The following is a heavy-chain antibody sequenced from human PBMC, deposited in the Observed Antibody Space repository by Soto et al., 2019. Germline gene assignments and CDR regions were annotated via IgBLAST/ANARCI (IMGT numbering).Heavy chain of an antibody. D-gene: IGHD3-3*01. CDR3: ASGPSITIFGVVIPDAFDI. CDR1: GFTFSIYS. V-gene: IGHV3-21*01. J-gene: IGHJ3*02. CDR2: ISSSSYI. Sequence: GGSLRLSCAASGFTFSIYSMNWVRQAPGKGLEWVSSISSSSYIYYADSVKGRFTISRDNAKNSLYLQMNSLRAEDTAVYYCASGPSITIFGVVIPDAFDIWGQGTMVTVSS.